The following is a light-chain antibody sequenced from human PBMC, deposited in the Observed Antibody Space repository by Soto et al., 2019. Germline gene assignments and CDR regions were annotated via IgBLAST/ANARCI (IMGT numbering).Light chain of an antibody. CDR2: KAS. V-gene: IGKV1-5*03. Sequence: DIQITQSPSTLSASVGDRVTITCRASQSISSWLAWYQQKPGQAPKLLIYKASTLQSGVPSRFSGSGSGTEFTLAISSLQPEDSATYYCQQYNDNWTFGQGSKV. J-gene: IGKJ1*01. CDR3: QQYNDNWT. CDR1: QSISSW.